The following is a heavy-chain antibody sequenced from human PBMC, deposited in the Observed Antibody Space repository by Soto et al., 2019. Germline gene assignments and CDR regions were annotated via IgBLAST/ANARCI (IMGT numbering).Heavy chain of an antibody. V-gene: IGHV3-30*18. CDR2: ISYDGTNK. Sequence: QVQLVESGGGEVQPGRSLTISCAASGFTFSTYGMHWVRQTPGKGLEWVAVISYDGTNKFYSDSVKGRFTISRDNFKNTLTLQMNSLRADDTAVYSWAKDLKSYCDYDYYCYGMDVWGLGTRVTVSS. J-gene: IGHJ6*02. CDR1: GFTFSTYG. CDR3: AKDLKSYCDYDYYCYGMDV. D-gene: IGHD2-21*01.